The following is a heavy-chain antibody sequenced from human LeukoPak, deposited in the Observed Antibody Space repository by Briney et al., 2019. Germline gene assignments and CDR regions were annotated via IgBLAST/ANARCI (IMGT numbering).Heavy chain of an antibody. CDR3: AKPGSEGPLYFDY. V-gene: IGHV3-23*01. CDR2: VSGSGGST. Sequence: PGGSLRLSCAASGFTFSSYAMSWVRQAPGKGLEWGSAVSGSGGSTYYADSVKGRFTISRDNSKNTLYLQMNSLRAEDTAVYYYAKPGSEGPLYFDYWGQGTLVTVSS. CDR1: GFTFSSYA. J-gene: IGHJ4*02. D-gene: IGHD3-10*01.